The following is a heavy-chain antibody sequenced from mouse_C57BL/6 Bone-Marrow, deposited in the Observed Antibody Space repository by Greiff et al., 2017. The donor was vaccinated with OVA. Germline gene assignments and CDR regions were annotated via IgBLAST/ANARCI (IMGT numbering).Heavy chain of an antibody. CDR1: GYTFTSYW. Sequence: QVQLQQSGAELVKPGASVKMSCKASGYTFTSYWITWVKQRPGQGLEWIGDIYPGSGSTNYNEKFKSKATLTVDTSSSTAYMQLSSLTSEDSAVYYCARGTAQATIAYWGQGTLVTVSA. CDR2: IYPGSGST. D-gene: IGHD3-2*02. J-gene: IGHJ3*01. CDR3: ARGTAQATIAY. V-gene: IGHV1-55*01.